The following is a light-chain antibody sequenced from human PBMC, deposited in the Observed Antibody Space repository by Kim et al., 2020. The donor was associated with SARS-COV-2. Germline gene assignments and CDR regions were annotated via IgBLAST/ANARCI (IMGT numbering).Light chain of an antibody. CDR3: QQDKSFPIT. V-gene: IGKV1-12*01. J-gene: IGKJ5*01. CDR2: AAS. CDR1: QDINDR. Sequence: DIQMTQSPSSVSASVGDRVTITCRASQDINDRLAWYQQKPGKAPKVLIYAASSLQSGVPSRFSGSGSGTEFTLTVSSLQPEDSATYYCQQDKSFPITFGRGTRLEIK.